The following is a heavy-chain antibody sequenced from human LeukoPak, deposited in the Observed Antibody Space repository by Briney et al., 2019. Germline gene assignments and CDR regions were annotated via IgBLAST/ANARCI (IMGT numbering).Heavy chain of an antibody. J-gene: IGHJ4*02. V-gene: IGHV3-23*01. Sequence: GGTLRLSCAAPGFTFSSYGMSWVRQAPGKGLEWVSAISGSGGSTYYADSVKGRFTISRDNSKNTLYLQMNSLRAEDTAVYYCAKGVLLGLYYFDYWGQGTLVTVSS. CDR2: ISGSGGST. CDR3: AKGVLLGLYYFDY. CDR1: GFTFSSYG. D-gene: IGHD2-15*01.